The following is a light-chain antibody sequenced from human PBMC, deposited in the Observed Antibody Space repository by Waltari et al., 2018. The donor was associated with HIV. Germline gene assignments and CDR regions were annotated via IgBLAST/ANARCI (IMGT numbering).Light chain of an antibody. Sequence: SVLTQPPSASGTPGQRVTISCSGSTANIGSNYVFCYQHLPGTAPKLLIHRNNQRPAGVPDRVSGSPSGASASLAISGLRSEDEADYYCVVWDDSLRAVVFGGGTKVAVL. CDR3: VVWDDSLRAVV. CDR1: TANIGSNY. CDR2: RNN. J-gene: IGLJ2*01. V-gene: IGLV1-47*01.